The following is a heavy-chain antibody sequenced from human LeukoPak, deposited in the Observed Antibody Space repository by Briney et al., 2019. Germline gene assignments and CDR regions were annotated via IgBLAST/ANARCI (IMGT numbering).Heavy chain of an antibody. CDR1: GGSISSYY. V-gene: IGHV4-4*07. J-gene: IGHJ6*03. CDR2: IYTSGST. D-gene: IGHD2-2*01. CDR3: AREGYCSSTSCYLLDYYYYYMDV. Sequence: SETLSLTCTVSGGSISSYYWSWIRQPAGKGLEWIGRIYTSGSTNYNPSLKSRVTMSVDTSKNQFSLKLSSVTAADTAVYYCAREGYCSSTSCYLLDYYYYYMDVWGEGTTVTVSS.